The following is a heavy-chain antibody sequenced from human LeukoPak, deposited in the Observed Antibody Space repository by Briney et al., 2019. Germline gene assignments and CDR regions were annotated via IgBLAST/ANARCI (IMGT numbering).Heavy chain of an antibody. V-gene: IGHV4-59*01. CDR3: ARGPSSPLLWFGEFDY. CDR1: GGSISSYY. J-gene: IGHJ4*02. Sequence: SETLSLTCTVSGGSISSYYWSWIRQPPGKGLEWIGYIYYSGSTNYNPPLKSRVTISVDTSKNQFSLKLSSVTAADTAVYYCARGPSSPLLWFGEFDYWGQGTLVTVSS. CDR2: IYYSGST. D-gene: IGHD3-10*01.